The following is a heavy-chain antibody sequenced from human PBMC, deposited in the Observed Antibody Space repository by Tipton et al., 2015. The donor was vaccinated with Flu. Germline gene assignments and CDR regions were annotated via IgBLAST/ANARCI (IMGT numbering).Heavy chain of an antibody. J-gene: IGHJ4*02. CDR1: GLTLSTFA. V-gene: IGHV3-23*04. CDR3: TADLGY. CDR2: VSGSGDNT. Sequence: VQLVQSGGGLVQPGGSLRLSCATSGLTLSTFAMSWVRQASGKGLEWVSVVSGSGDNTDYADSVRGRFTISRDNAKNSLYLQMNSLRAEDTAVYYCTADLGYWGQGTLVTVSS.